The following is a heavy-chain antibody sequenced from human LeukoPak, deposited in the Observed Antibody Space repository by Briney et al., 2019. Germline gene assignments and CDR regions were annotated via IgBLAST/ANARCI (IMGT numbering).Heavy chain of an antibody. CDR1: GYTFTSYG. Sequence: ASVKVSCKASGYTFTSYGISWVRQAPGQGLEWMGWISAYNGNTNYAQKLQGRVTMTTDTSTSTAYMELRSLRSDDTAVYYCARDQGLDSSSWYLPHRFDPWGQGTLVTVSS. CDR3: ARDQGLDSSSWYLPHRFDP. CDR2: ISAYNGNT. J-gene: IGHJ5*02. D-gene: IGHD6-13*01. V-gene: IGHV1-18*01.